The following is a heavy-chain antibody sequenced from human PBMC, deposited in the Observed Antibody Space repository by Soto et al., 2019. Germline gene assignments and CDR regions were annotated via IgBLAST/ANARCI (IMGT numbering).Heavy chain of an antibody. CDR1: GGGNLRDYR. CDR2: IIPKLGSA. J-gene: IGHJ4*02. D-gene: IGHD5-12*01. CDR3: VRGGEGYNFGAVY. Sequence: QVQLVQSGAEVKEPGSSVKVSCKASGGGNLRDYRTTWVRRAPGQGLECMGGIIPKLGSANYAQKFQGRVTITADESTKSGYMELRSLRSDDTAVYYCVRGGEGYNFGAVYWGQGTPVTVSS. V-gene: IGHV1-69*01.